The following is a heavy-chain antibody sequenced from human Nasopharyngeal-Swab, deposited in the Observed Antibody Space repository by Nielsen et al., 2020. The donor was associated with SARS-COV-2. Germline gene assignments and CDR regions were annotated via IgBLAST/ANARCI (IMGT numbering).Heavy chain of an antibody. CDR1: GGSIITSNW. D-gene: IGHD3-16*01. J-gene: IGHJ3*01. CDR3: ARGDASGFAFDA. CDR2: VFHSAYT. V-gene: IGHV4-4*02. Sequence: SETLSLTCTASGGSIITSNWWNWVRQSPGRGLEWIGEVFHSAYTHFNPSLKSRVTISIDKSKNQFSLELTSVTAADTALYYCARGDASGFAFDAWGQGTMVTVS.